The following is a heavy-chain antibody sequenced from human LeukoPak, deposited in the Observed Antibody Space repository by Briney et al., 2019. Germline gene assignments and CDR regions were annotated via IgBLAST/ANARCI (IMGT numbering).Heavy chain of an antibody. CDR3: AELGITMIGGV. CDR1: GFNFNDYS. D-gene: IGHD3-10*02. CDR2: ISYDGSNK. J-gene: IGHJ6*04. Sequence: PGRSLRLSCAASGFNFNDYSMHWVRQAPGKGLEWVAVISYDGSNKYYADSVKGRFTISRDNAKNSLYLQMNSLRAEDTAVYYCAELGITMIGGVWGKGTTVTISS. V-gene: IGHV3-30*04.